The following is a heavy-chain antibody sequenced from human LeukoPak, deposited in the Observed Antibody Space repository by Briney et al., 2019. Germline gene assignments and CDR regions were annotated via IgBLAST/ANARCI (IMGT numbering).Heavy chain of an antibody. D-gene: IGHD4-11*01. CDR2: INHSGST. Sequence: PSETLSLTCAVYGGSFSGYYWRWIRQPPGKGLEWIGEINHSGSTNYNPSLKSRVTISVDTSKNQFSLKLSSVTAADTAVYYCARVGTTVTTMYYFDYWGQGTLVTVSS. CDR3: ARVGTTVTTMYYFDY. V-gene: IGHV4-34*01. CDR1: GGSFSGYY. J-gene: IGHJ4*02.